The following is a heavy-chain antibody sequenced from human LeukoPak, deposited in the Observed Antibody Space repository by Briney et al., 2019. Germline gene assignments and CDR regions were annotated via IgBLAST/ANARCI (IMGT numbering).Heavy chain of an antibody. D-gene: IGHD3-10*01. V-gene: IGHV3-9*01. Sequence: RGGSLRLSCAASGFTFDDYAMHWVRQAPGKGLEWVSGISWNSGSIGYADSVKGRFTISRDNAKNSLYLQMNSLRAEDTALYYCARDRLNYYGSGGTFDYWGQGTLVTVSS. CDR3: ARDRLNYYGSGGTFDY. CDR1: GFTFDDYA. J-gene: IGHJ4*02. CDR2: ISWNSGSI.